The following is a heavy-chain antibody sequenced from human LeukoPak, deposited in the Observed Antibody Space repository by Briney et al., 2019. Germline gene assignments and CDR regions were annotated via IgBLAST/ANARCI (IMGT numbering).Heavy chain of an antibody. CDR3: ARFLVGAGPSRDYYYYMDV. D-gene: IGHD2-15*01. V-gene: IGHV4-39*01. J-gene: IGHJ6*03. CDR2: IYYSGST. CDR1: GGSISSSSYY. Sequence: SETLSRTCTVSGGSISSSSYYWGWVRQPPGKGLEWIGSIYYSGSTYYNPSLKSRVTISVGTSKNQFSLKLSSVTAADTAVYYCARFLVGAGPSRDYYYYMDVWGKGTTVTVSS.